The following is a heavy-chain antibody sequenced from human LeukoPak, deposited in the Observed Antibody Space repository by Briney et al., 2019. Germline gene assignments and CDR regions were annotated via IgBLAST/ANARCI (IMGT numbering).Heavy chain of an antibody. V-gene: IGHV3-21*01. Sequence: GGSLRLSCAASGFDLGHYEVNWVRQAPGKGLEWVSSISSSSSYIYYADSVKGRFTISRDNAKNTLYLQMNSLRAEDTAVYYCARARAAVAGPIPSLWGQGTLVTVSS. CDR2: ISSSSSYI. CDR1: GFDLGHYE. CDR3: ARARAAVAGPIPSL. J-gene: IGHJ4*02. D-gene: IGHD6-19*01.